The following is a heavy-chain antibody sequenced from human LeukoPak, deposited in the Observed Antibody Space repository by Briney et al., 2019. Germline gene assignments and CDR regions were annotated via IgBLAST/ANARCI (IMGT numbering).Heavy chain of an antibody. J-gene: IGHJ3*02. Sequence: GGSLRLSCAASGFTFSSYAMHWVRQAPGKGLEWVAVISYDGSNKYYADSVKGRFTISRDNSKNTLYLQMNSLRAEDTAVYYCAREVYDSSCDIWGQGTMVTVSS. D-gene: IGHD3-22*01. V-gene: IGHV3-30-3*01. CDR3: AREVYDSSCDI. CDR2: ISYDGSNK. CDR1: GFTFSSYA.